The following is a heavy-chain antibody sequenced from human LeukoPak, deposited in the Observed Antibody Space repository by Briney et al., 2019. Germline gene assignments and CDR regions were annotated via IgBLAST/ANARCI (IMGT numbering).Heavy chain of an antibody. Sequence: PSETLSLTCAVYGGSFSGYYWSWIRQPPGKGLEWIGYIYYSGSTNYNPSLKSRVTISVDTSKNQFSLKLSSVTAADTAVYYCARKYCSSTSCYYAYWGQGTLVTVSS. CDR3: ARKYCSSTSCYYAY. J-gene: IGHJ4*02. V-gene: IGHV4-59*08. CDR1: GGSFSGYY. CDR2: IYYSGST. D-gene: IGHD2-2*01.